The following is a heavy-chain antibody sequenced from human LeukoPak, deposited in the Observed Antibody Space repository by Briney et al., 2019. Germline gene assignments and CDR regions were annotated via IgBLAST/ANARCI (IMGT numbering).Heavy chain of an antibody. Sequence: GGSLRLSCAASGFTFSSYDKSWVRQAPGKGLEWVSVISGSGGTTYYADSVKGRFTISRDNAKNTLYLQMNSLRAEDTAVYYCVGIVVVPAAEGAFDIWGEGTMVTVSS. D-gene: IGHD2-2*01. CDR1: GFTFSSYD. V-gene: IGHV3-23*01. J-gene: IGHJ3*02. CDR2: ISGSGGTT. CDR3: VGIVVVPAAEGAFDI.